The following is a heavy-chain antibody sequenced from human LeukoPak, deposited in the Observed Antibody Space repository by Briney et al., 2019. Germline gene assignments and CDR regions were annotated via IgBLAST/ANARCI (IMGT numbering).Heavy chain of an antibody. CDR1: GYTLTELS. V-gene: IGHV1-24*01. D-gene: IGHD3-10*01. Sequence: ASVKVSCKVSGYTLTELSMHWVRQAPGKGLEWMGGFDPEGGETIYAQKFQGRVTMTEDTSTDTAYMELSSLRSEDTAVYYCASLWFGEYYFDYWGQGTLVTVSS. CDR3: ASLWFGEYYFDY. J-gene: IGHJ4*02. CDR2: FDPEGGET.